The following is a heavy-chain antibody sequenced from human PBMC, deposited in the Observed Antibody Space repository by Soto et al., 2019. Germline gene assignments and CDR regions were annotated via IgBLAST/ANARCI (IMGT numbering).Heavy chain of an antibody. CDR3: VKDRMSYNSVWAPFDV. Sequence: EVQLLESGGGLVQPGGSLRLSCAASGFTFSSYAMSWVRQAPGKGLEWVSAISGSGGSTYYADSVKGRFTISRDNSKNTLYLQMYSLRVEDTAVYYCVKDRMSYNSVWAPFDVWGQGTLVTVSS. CDR2: ISGSGGST. D-gene: IGHD3-10*01. V-gene: IGHV3-23*01. CDR1: GFTFSSYA. J-gene: IGHJ3*01.